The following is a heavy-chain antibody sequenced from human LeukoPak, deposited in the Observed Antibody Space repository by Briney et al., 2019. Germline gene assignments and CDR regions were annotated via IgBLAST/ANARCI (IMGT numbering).Heavy chain of an antibody. D-gene: IGHD1-1*01. CDR1: GFTFGSYE. Sequence: PGRSLRLSCEGSGFTFGSYEMNWVRQAPGKGLEWVSYISSSGSTIFYANSMKGRFTISRDDAKKSLYLQMDSLRVDDTAVYYCARGLSAGNNWNNGAEFGYWGQGTLVTVSS. J-gene: IGHJ4*02. CDR2: ISSSGSTI. V-gene: IGHV3-48*03. CDR3: ARGLSAGNNWNNGAEFGY.